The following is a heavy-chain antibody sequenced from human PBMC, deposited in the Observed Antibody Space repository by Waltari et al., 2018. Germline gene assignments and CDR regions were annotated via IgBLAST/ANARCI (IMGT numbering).Heavy chain of an antibody. CDR3: ARGHGRMVRGHRAPNWFDP. J-gene: IGHJ5*02. CDR2: INHSGST. Sequence: QVQLQQWGAGLLKPSETLSLTCAVYGGSFSGYYWSWIPPPPGKGLEWIGEINHSGSTNYNPSLKSRVTISVDTSKNQFSLKLSSVTAADTAVYYCARGHGRMVRGHRAPNWFDPWGQGTLVTVSS. D-gene: IGHD3-10*01. V-gene: IGHV4-34*01. CDR1: GGSFSGYY.